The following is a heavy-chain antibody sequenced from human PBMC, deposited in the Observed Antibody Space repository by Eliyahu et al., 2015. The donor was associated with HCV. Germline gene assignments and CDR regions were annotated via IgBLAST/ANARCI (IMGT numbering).Heavy chain of an antibody. V-gene: IGHV4-61*01. J-gene: IGHJ4*02. Sequence: QVQLQESGPGLVKPSETLSLTCTVSGVSVSSGSYYWTWIRXPPGQGLEWIGNIYNSGRVHYKSSLXSRVXMSVDTSKNQLSLNXNSVTAADTAVYYCARQGQYIHGYGPLSYWGQGTLVTVSS. D-gene: IGHD5-18*01. CDR3: ARQGQYIHGYGPLSY. CDR1: GVSVSSGSYY. CDR2: IYNSGRV.